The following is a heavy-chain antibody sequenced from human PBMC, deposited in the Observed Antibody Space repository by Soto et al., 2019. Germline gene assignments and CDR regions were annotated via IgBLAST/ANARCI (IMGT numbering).Heavy chain of an antibody. V-gene: IGHV4-34*01. J-gene: IGHJ6*03. CDR1: GGSFSGYY. CDR2: INHSGST. CDR3: ARGPRYCSSTSCYRHPDYYYYYMDV. D-gene: IGHD2-2*01. Sequence: SETLSLTCAVYGGSFSGYYWSWIRQPPGKGLEWIGEINHSGSTNYNPSLKSRVTISVDTSKNQFSLKLSSVTAADTAVYYCARGPRYCSSTSCYRHPDYYYYYMDVWAKGTTVTVSS.